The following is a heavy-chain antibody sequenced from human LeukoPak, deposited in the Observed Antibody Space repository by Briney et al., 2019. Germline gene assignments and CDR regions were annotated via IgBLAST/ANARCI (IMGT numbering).Heavy chain of an antibody. CDR3: ARVSAAGTSPYAFDI. J-gene: IGHJ3*02. V-gene: IGHV3-30-3*01. Sequence: GGSLRLSCGASGFTFSSYAMHWVRQAPGKGLEGVAVISYDGSNKYYAASVKGRFTIARDNSKNTLYLQMNSLRAEDTAVYYCARVSAAGTSPYAFDIWGQGTMVTVSS. CDR1: GFTFSSYA. CDR2: ISYDGSNK. D-gene: IGHD6-13*01.